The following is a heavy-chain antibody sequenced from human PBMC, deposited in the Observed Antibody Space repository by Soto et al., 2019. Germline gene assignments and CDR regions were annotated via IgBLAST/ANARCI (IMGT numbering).Heavy chain of an antibody. CDR2: IYYSESA. V-gene: IGHV4-59*01. CDR3: ARGTSLHAGIFDY. D-gene: IGHD1-20*01. Sequence: PSETLSLTCTVSGDSISSYYWSWIRQPPGKGLEWIGYIYYSESANYNPSLKSRVTISIDTSKNQFSLMLNSVTAADTAVYYCARGTSLHAGIFDYWGRGTPVTVSS. CDR1: GDSISSYY. J-gene: IGHJ4*02.